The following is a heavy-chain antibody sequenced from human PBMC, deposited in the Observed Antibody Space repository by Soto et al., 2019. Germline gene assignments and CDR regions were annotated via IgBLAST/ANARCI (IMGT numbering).Heavy chain of an antibody. CDR3: ARGPGYYYDSSGYYYYY. CDR2: MNPNSGNT. D-gene: IGHD3-22*01. Sequence: QVQLVQSGAEVKKPGASVKVSCKASGYTFTSYDINWVRQATGQGLEWMGWMNPNSGNTGYAQKFQGRVTMTRNTSISTAYMELSSLRSEDTAVYYCARGPGYYYDSSGYYYYYWGQGTLVTVSS. CDR1: GYTFTSYD. J-gene: IGHJ4*02. V-gene: IGHV1-8*01.